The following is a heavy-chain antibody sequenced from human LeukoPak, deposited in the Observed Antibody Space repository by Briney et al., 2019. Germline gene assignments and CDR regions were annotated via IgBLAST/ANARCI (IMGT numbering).Heavy chain of an antibody. J-gene: IGHJ4*02. Sequence: GASVKVSCKASGYTFTSYGITWVRQAPGQGLEWMGWVSAYNGDTTYAQKLQGRVSMTTDTSTSTAYMELRSLRSDDTAVYYCAGDRSTGPVPGTWIIAYWGQGTLVTVSS. CDR1: GYTFTSYG. D-gene: IGHD6-13*01. V-gene: IGHV1-18*01. CDR3: AGDRSTGPVPGTWIIAY. CDR2: VSAYNGDT.